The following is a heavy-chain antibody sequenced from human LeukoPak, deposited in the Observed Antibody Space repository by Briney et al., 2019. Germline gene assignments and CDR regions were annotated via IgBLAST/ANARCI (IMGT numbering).Heavy chain of an antibody. CDR2: IWYDGSNK. CDR3: ARAPSVYSSSWYDGYYYYYMDV. Sequence: PGRSLRLSCAASGFTFSSYGMHWVRQAPGKGLEWVAVIWYDGSNKYYADSVKGRFTISRDNSKNTLYLQMNSLRAEDTAVYYCARAPSVYSSSWYDGYYYYYMDVWGKGTTVTVSS. J-gene: IGHJ6*03. V-gene: IGHV3-33*01. D-gene: IGHD6-13*01. CDR1: GFTFSSYG.